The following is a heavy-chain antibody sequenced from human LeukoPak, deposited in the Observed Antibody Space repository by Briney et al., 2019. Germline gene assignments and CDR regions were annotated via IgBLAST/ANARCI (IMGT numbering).Heavy chain of an antibody. Sequence: ASVKVSCKASGYTFTSYAMHWVRQAPGQRLEWMGWINAGNGNTKYSQKFQGRVTITRDTSASTAYMELSSLRSEDRAVYYCARAGTTVTDFDYWGQGTLVTVSS. CDR1: GYTFTSYA. D-gene: IGHD4-17*01. CDR2: INAGNGNT. J-gene: IGHJ4*02. V-gene: IGHV1-3*01. CDR3: ARAGTTVTDFDY.